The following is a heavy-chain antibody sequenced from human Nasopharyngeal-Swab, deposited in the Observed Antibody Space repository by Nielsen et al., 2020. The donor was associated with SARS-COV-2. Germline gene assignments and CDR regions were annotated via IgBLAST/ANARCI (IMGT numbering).Heavy chain of an antibody. Sequence: GESLKIYCAASGFTFSSYSMNWVRQAPGKGLEWVSSISSSSSYIYYADSVKGRFTISRDNAKNSLYLQMNSLRAEDTAVYSCARDLVVVAATPDYWGQGTLVTVSS. CDR2: ISSSSSYI. CDR3: ARDLVVVAATPDY. D-gene: IGHD2-15*01. J-gene: IGHJ4*02. V-gene: IGHV3-21*01. CDR1: GFTFSSYS.